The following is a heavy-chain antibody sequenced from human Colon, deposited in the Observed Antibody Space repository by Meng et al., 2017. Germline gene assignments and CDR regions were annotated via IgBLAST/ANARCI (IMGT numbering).Heavy chain of an antibody. Sequence: GGSLRLSCAASGFTFSSVWMSWVRQAPGKGLEWVGRIISNTDGGTTDYAAPVKGRFSISRDDEKNTLYLQMNSLKTEDTAVYYCISGYCSSTSCYSWGQGTLVTVSS. V-gene: IGHV3-15*01. D-gene: IGHD2-2*01. CDR3: ISGYCSSTSCYS. CDR2: IISNTDGGTT. CDR1: GFTFSSVW. J-gene: IGHJ4*02.